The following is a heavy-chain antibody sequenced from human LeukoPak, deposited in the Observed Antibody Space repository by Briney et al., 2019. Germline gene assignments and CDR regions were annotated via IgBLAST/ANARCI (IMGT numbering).Heavy chain of an antibody. Sequence: PGGSLRLSCAASGFTFSSYSMNWVRQAPGKGLEWVSSISSSSSYIYYADSVKGRFTISRDNAKNSLYLQLNSLRAEDTAVYYCASATGEKGGYFDYWGQGTLVTVSS. V-gene: IGHV3-21*01. J-gene: IGHJ4*02. CDR2: ISSSSSYI. D-gene: IGHD7-27*01. CDR1: GFTFSSYS. CDR3: ASATGEKGGYFDY.